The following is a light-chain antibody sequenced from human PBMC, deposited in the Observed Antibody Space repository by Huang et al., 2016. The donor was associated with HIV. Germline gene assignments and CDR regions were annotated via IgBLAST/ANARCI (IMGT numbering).Light chain of an antibody. CDR1: QSLLYDDRKTY. CDR2: EVS. CDR3: MQSKQFPLT. V-gene: IGKV2D-29*02. J-gene: IGKJ1*01. Sequence: DIVMTQTPLSLSVTPGQPASMSCNSSQSLLYDDRKTYLYWFHQKPGQSPHLLIYEVSKRLSRVPDRFIGSGSGTDFTLRISRVEAEDVGIYYCMQSKQFPLTFGQGTKVEIK.